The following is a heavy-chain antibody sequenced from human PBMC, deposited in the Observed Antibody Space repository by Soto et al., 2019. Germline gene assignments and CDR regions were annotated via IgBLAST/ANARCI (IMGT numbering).Heavy chain of an antibody. D-gene: IGHD3-3*01. CDR1: GFTFSSCG. CDR2: ISYDGSNK. V-gene: IGHV3-30-3*01. Sequence: SPRLSSAASGFTFSSCGMHWVRQAPGKELEWVAVISYDGSNKYYADSVKGRFTISRDNSKNTLYLQMNSLRAEDTAVYYCARGRLLRGIFAVVITAPFDYWGQGTLVTVSS. J-gene: IGHJ4*02. CDR3: ARGRLLRGIFAVVITAPFDY.